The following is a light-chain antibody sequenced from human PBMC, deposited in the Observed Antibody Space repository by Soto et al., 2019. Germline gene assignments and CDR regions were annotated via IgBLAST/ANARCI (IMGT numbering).Light chain of an antibody. CDR1: QSVSSSY. Sequence: EIVLTQYPGTLSLSPGERATLSCRASQSVSSSYLAWYQQNPGQAPRLLIYGASSRATGIPDRFSGSGSGTDFTLTISRLEPEDFAVYYCQQYGRSPRTFGQGTKLEIK. CDR3: QQYGRSPRT. V-gene: IGKV3-20*01. J-gene: IGKJ2*01. CDR2: GAS.